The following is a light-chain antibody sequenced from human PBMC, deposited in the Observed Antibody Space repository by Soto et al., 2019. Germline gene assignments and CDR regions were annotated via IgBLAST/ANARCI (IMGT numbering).Light chain of an antibody. J-gene: IGLJ1*01. V-gene: IGLV1-44*01. Sequence: QSVLTQPPSASGTPGQRVTISCYGSGSNIGRNSVNWYRQLPGTAPKLLIYSNNKRPSGLPDRFSGSSSGTSASLAISGLQAEDEADYYCETWDDSLSGYVFGTGTKLTV. CDR3: ETWDDSLSGYV. CDR2: SNN. CDR1: GSNIGRNS.